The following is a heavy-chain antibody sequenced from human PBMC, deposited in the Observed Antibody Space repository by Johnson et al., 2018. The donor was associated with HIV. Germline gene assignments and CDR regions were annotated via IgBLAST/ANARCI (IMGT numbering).Heavy chain of an antibody. J-gene: IGHJ3*02. CDR1: GFTFSSYD. D-gene: IGHD3-10*02. Sequence: VQLVESGGGVVQPGRSLRLSCAASGFTFSSYDMHWVRQTTGKGLESVSGIGTAGDTYYPGSVKGRFSISRDTSKNTVYLQMNSLRVEDTALYYCASVRRGALDIWGQGTMVTVSS. CDR2: IGTAGDT. V-gene: IGHV3-13*01. CDR3: ASVRRGALDI.